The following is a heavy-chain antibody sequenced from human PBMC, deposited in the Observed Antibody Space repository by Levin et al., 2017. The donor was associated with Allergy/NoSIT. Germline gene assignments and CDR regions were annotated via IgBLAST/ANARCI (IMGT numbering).Heavy chain of an antibody. Sequence: GESLKISCAASGFTFSSYGMHWVRQAPGKGLEWVAVISYDGSNKYYADSVKGRFTISRDNSKNTLYLQMNSLRAEDTAVYYCAKGGSSGWYGGYFDYWGQGTLVTVSS. CDR2: ISYDGSNK. CDR1: GFTFSSYG. V-gene: IGHV3-30*18. CDR3: AKGGSSGWYGGYFDY. D-gene: IGHD6-19*01. J-gene: IGHJ4*02.